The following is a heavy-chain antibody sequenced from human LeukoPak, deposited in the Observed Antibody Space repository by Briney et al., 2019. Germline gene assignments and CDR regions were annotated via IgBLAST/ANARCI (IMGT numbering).Heavy chain of an antibody. CDR2: IIPIFGTA. CDR1: GGTFSSYA. Sequence: GASVKVSCKASGGTFSSYAISWVRQAPGQGLEWMGGIIPIFGTANYAQKFQGRVTITADESTSTAYMELSSLRSEDTAVYYCARDRGSSWYWPYYYGMDVWGQGTTVTVSS. D-gene: IGHD6-13*01. V-gene: IGHV1-69*13. CDR3: ARDRGSSWYWPYYYGMDV. J-gene: IGHJ6*02.